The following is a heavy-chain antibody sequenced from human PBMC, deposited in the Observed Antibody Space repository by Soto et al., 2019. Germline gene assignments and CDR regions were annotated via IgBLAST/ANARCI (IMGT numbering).Heavy chain of an antibody. J-gene: IGHJ4*01. V-gene: IGHV1-69*02. CDR1: GGTFNSYT. CDR2: IIPMLSMS. D-gene: IGHD3-10*01. CDR3: ATSYGSGSTPFDY. Sequence: QVQLVQSGAEVKKSGSSVRVSCKASGGTFNSYTLSWVRQAPGQRLEWMGRIIPMLSMSTYAQKFQGRFSIIADKSTNTVYLDLSSLRSDDTPIYYCATSYGSGSTPFDYWGHGTLVTVSS.